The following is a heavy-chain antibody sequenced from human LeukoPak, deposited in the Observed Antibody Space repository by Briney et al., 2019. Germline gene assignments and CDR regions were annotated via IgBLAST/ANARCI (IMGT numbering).Heavy chain of an antibody. Sequence: SVKVSCKASGGTFSSYAISWVRQAPGQGLEWMGGIIPIFGTANYAQKFQGRVTITADESTSTAYMELSSLRSEDTAVYYCAGGPPLSSSWYTSCDYWGQGTLVTVSS. D-gene: IGHD6-13*01. CDR1: GGTFSSYA. CDR3: AGGPPLSSSWYTSCDY. J-gene: IGHJ4*02. CDR2: IIPIFGTA. V-gene: IGHV1-69*01.